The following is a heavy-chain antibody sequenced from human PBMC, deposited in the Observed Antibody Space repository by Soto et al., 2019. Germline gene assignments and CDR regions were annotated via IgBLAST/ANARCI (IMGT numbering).Heavy chain of an antibody. CDR1: GFTFNTYG. J-gene: IGHJ2*01. CDR2: ISYDGSNK. Sequence: QVQLVESGGGVVQPGRSLRLSCAASGFTFNTYGMHWVRQAPGKGLEWVAVISYDGSNKYYADSVKGRFTISRDNAKNTLYVEMNSLRAEDTAVYYCVKGATGGPRGYFDLWGRGTLVTVSS. V-gene: IGHV3-30*18. CDR3: VKGATGGPRGYFDL. D-gene: IGHD3-16*01.